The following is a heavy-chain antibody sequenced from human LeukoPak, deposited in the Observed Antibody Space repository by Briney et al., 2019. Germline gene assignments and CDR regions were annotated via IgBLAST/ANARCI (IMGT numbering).Heavy chain of an antibody. CDR1: GDSIRKYY. Sequence: SETLSLTCGVSGDSIRKYYWTWIRQPPGKGLEWIGYIYYSGTSNYNPSLNSRVTMSVDTSKNQFSLKLSSVTVADTAMYYCVRGRDGYSDWGQGTLVTVSS. V-gene: IGHV4-59*01. D-gene: IGHD5-24*01. CDR3: VRGRDGYSD. CDR2: IYYSGTS. J-gene: IGHJ4*02.